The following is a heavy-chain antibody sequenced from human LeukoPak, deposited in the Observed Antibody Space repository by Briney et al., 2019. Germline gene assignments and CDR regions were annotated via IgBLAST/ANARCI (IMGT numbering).Heavy chain of an antibody. Sequence: PSETLSLTCTVSGGSISNYYWSWIRQPPGKGLEWIGYIYYSGSTNYNPSLKSRVTISVDTSKNQFSLKLSSVTAADTAVYYCARVMAAAWGYYYYYMDVWGKGTTVTVSS. CDR2: IYYSGST. D-gene: IGHD2-8*01. CDR1: GGSISNYY. J-gene: IGHJ6*03. V-gene: IGHV4-59*12. CDR3: ARVMAAAWGYYYYYMDV.